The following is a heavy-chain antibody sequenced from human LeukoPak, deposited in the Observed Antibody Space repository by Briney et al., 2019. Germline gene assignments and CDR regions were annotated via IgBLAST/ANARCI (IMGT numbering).Heavy chain of an antibody. V-gene: IGHV3-30-3*01. CDR2: ISYDGSNK. CDR3: ASAIAAAGIIDY. CDR1: GFTFSSYA. J-gene: IGHJ4*02. Sequence: GGSLRLSCAASGFTFSSYAMRWVRQAPGKGLEWVAVISYDGSNKYYADSVKGRFTISRDNSKNTLYLQMNSLRAEDTAVYYCASAIAAAGIIDYWGQGTLVTVSS. D-gene: IGHD6-13*01.